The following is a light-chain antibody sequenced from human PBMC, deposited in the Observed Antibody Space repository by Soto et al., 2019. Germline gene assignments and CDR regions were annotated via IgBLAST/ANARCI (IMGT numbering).Light chain of an antibody. V-gene: IGLV2-14*01. CDR2: DVN. J-gene: IGLJ2*01. CDR3: SSSTSSSTLV. CDR1: SSDVGGYNY. Sequence: QSALTQPASVSGSPGQWITISCTGTSSDVGGYNYVSWYQQHPGKAPNLMIYDVNNRPSGVSNRFSGSKSGNTASLTISGLQAEDEADYYCSSSTSSSTLVFGGGTKVTVL.